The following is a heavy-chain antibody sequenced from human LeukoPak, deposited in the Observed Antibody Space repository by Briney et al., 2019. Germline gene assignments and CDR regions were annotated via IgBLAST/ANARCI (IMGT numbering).Heavy chain of an antibody. CDR2: IWYDGSNK. V-gene: IGHV3-33*01. CDR1: GFTFSSYG. Sequence: GRSLRLSCVASGFTFSSYGMHWVRQAPGKGLEWVAVIWYDGSNKYYADSVKGRFTISRDNSKNTLYLQMNSLRAEDTAVYYCARDSSGWYLIDYWGQGTLVTVSS. D-gene: IGHD6-19*01. J-gene: IGHJ4*02. CDR3: ARDSSGWYLIDY.